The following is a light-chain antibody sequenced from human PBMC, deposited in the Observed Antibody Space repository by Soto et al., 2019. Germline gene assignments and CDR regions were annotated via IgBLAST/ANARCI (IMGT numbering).Light chain of an antibody. Sequence: EIVLTQSPATLSLSPGERATLSCRASQSVSSYLAWYQQKPGQAPRLLIYDASNRATGIPARFSGSGSGTDFTLTISSLEPEDFAVYYCQQRSNWPVTFGQGTRVKIK. CDR1: QSVSSY. J-gene: IGKJ1*01. V-gene: IGKV3-11*01. CDR2: DAS. CDR3: QQRSNWPVT.